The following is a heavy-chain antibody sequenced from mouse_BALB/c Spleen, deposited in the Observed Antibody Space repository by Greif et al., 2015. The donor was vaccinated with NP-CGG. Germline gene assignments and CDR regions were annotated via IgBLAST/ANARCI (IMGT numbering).Heavy chain of an antibody. CDR3: ARRAVGAMDY. CDR1: GFTFSSFG. D-gene: IGHD3-3*01. CDR2: ISSGSSTI. V-gene: IGHV5-17*02. Sequence: EVKVVESGGGLVQPGGSRKLSCAASGFTFSSFGMHWVRQAPEKGLEWVAYISSGSSTIYYADTVKGRFTISRDNPKNTLFLQMTSLRSEDTAMYYCARRAVGAMDYWGQGTSVTVSS. J-gene: IGHJ4*01.